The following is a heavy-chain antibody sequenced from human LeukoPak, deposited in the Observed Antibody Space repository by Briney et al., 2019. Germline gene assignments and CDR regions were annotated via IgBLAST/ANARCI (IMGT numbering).Heavy chain of an antibody. Sequence: SETLSLTCTVSGDSISSYYWVWIRQPPGKGLEWIGSIYYSGSTYYTPSLKSRVTISVDTSKNQFSLKLSSVTAADTAVYYCARDRQQLVRGDYFDYWGQGALVTVSS. CDR3: ARDRQQLVRGDYFDY. CDR1: GDSISSYY. D-gene: IGHD6-13*01. J-gene: IGHJ4*02. CDR2: IYYSGST. V-gene: IGHV4-39*07.